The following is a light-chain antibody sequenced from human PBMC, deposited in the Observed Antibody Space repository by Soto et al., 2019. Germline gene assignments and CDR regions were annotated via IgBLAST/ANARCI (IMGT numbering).Light chain of an antibody. Sequence: EIVMTQSPATLSVSPGERATLSCRASQSISSNLAWYQQKPGQAPRLLIFGASTRATGIPVRFSGSGSGTEFTLTISSLQSEDLAVYHCQHYNAQPLTFGGGTKVEIK. V-gene: IGKV3-15*01. CDR3: QHYNAQPLT. J-gene: IGKJ4*01. CDR1: QSISSN. CDR2: GAS.